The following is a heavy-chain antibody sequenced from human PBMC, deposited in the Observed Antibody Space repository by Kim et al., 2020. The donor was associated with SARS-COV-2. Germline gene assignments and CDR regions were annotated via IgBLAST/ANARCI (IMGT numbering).Heavy chain of an antibody. CDR1: GFTFSSYW. CDR3: ARGDTYYDFWSGYAVDY. J-gene: IGHJ4*02. V-gene: IGHV3-74*01. Sequence: GGSLRLSCAASGFTFSSYWMHWVRQAPGKGLVWVSRINSDGSSTSYADSVKGRFTISRDNAKNTLYLQMNSLRAEDTAVYYCARGDTYYDFWSGYAVDYWGQGTLVTVSS. CDR2: INSDGSST. D-gene: IGHD3-3*01.